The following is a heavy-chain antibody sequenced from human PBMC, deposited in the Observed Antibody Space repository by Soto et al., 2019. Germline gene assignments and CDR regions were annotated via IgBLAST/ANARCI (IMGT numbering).Heavy chain of an antibody. CDR1: GFTFSSYA. D-gene: IGHD3-9*01. CDR2: ISGSGGST. CDR3: AKVAHTALSYYDILTGYSPYDFDY. V-gene: IGHV3-23*01. J-gene: IGHJ4*02. Sequence: PGGSLRLSCAASGFTFSSYAMSWVRQAPGKGLEWVSAISGSGGSTYYADSVKGRFTISRDNSKNTLYLQMNSLRAEDTAVYYCAKVAHTALSYYDILTGYSPYDFDYWGQGTLVTVSS.